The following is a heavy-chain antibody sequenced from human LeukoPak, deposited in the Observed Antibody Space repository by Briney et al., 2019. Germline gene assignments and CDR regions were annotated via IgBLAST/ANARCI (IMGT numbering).Heavy chain of an antibody. V-gene: IGHV3-7*01. Sequence: GGFLRLSCAASGFTFSSYWMSWVRQAPGKGLEWVANIKQDGSEKYYVDSVKGRFTISRDNAKNSLYLQMNSLRAEDTAVYYCARDIREGRLLYYFDYWGQGTLVTVSS. CDR1: GFTFSSYW. J-gene: IGHJ4*02. CDR2: IKQDGSEK. CDR3: ARDIREGRLLYYFDY. D-gene: IGHD3-10*01.